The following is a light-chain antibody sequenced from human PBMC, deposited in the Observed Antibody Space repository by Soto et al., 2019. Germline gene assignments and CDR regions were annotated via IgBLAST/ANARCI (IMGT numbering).Light chain of an antibody. Sequence: QSVLTQPASVSGSPGQSITIPCTGTSSDVGGYDYVSWYQQHPGKAPKLIIYDVSNRPIGVSNRFSGSKSGNTASLTISGLQAEDESDYYCASYPTGRSSVFGSGTK. J-gene: IGLJ1*01. CDR2: DVS. CDR1: SSDVGGYDY. CDR3: ASYPTGRSSV. V-gene: IGLV2-14*03.